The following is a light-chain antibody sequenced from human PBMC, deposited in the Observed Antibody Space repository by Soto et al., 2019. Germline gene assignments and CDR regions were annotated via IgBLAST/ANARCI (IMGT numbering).Light chain of an antibody. J-gene: IGLJ3*02. CDR3: QTWSTGIRV. CDR1: SGHSSYA. CDR2: VNSDGSH. Sequence: QSVLTQPPSASASLGASVRLTCTLSSGHSSYAIAWHQQQPEKGPRYLMKVNSDGSHNKGDGIPDRFSGSSSGAERYLTISSLQSEDEADYYCQTWSTGIRVFGGGTQLTVL. V-gene: IGLV4-69*01.